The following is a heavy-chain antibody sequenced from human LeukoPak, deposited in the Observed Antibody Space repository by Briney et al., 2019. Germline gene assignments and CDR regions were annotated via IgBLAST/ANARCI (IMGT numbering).Heavy chain of an antibody. CDR2: ISGSGGTA. CDR3: AKDRYSTSSTFTINPFDY. D-gene: IGHD2-2*01. Sequence: GGSLRLSCAASGFTFSIYAMSWVRQAPGKGLEWVSAISGSGGTAYYADSVKGRFTISRDYSKSTLDLQMNSLRLEDTAVYYCAKDRYSTSSTFTINPFDYWGQGILVTVSS. V-gene: IGHV3-23*01. CDR1: GFTFSIYA. J-gene: IGHJ4*02.